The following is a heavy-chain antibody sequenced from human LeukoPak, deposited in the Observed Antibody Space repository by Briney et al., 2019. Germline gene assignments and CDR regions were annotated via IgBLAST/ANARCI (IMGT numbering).Heavy chain of an antibody. CDR3: AKTQTRVV. D-gene: IGHD3-10*01. CDR1: GGSISSSSYY. Sequence: SGTLSLTCTVSGGSISSSSYYWGWIRRPPGKGLEWIGSIYYSGSTFYNPSLKSRVTISVDTSKNQFSLKLSSVTATDTAVYYCAKTQTRVVWGKGTKVTVSS. V-gene: IGHV4-39*01. CDR2: IYYSGST. J-gene: IGHJ6*03.